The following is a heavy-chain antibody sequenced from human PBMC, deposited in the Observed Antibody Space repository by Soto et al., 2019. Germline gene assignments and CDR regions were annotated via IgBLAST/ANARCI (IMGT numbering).Heavy chain of an antibody. V-gene: IGHV1-69*13. CDR1: GGTFSSYA. CDR3: ARVGPAYCGGDCYHDAFDI. Sequence: SVKVSCKASGGTFSSYAISWVRQAPGQGLEWMGGIIPIFGTANYAQKFQGRVTITADESTSTAYMELSSLRSEDTAVYYCARVGPAYCGGDCYHDAFDIWGQGTMVTVSS. D-gene: IGHD2-21*02. J-gene: IGHJ3*02. CDR2: IIPIFGTA.